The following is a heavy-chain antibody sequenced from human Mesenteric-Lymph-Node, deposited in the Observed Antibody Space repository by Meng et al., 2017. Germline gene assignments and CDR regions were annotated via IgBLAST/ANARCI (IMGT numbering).Heavy chain of an antibody. CDR3: ARAAALTYCGGDCYSNREGFDP. Sequence: GESLKISCAVSGFAFSDYTMNWVRQAPGKGLEWVSYISSSGSTIYYADSVKGRFTISRDNAKNSLYLQMNSLRAEDTAVYYCARAAALTYCGGDCYSNREGFDPWGQGTLVTVSS. D-gene: IGHD2-21*02. CDR2: ISSSGSTI. J-gene: IGHJ5*02. CDR1: GFAFSDYT. V-gene: IGHV3-48*04.